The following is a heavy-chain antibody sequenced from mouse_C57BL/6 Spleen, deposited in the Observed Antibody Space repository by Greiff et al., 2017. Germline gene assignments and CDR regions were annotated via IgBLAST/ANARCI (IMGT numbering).Heavy chain of an antibody. CDR2: IRNKANNHAT. V-gene: IGHV6-6*01. J-gene: IGHJ1*03. CDR3: TRRGTTVVATSWYFDV. Sequence: EVKLEESGGGLVQPGGSMKLSCAASGFTFSDAWMDWVRQSPEKGLEWVAEIRNKANNHATYYAESVKGRFTISRDDSKSSVYLQMNSLRAEDTGIYYCTRRGTTVVATSWYFDVWGTGTTVTVSS. D-gene: IGHD1-1*01. CDR1: GFTFSDAW.